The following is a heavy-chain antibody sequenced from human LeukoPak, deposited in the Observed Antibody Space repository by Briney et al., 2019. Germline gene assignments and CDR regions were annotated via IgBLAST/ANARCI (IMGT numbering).Heavy chain of an antibody. V-gene: IGHV4-34*01. CDR3: ARGRGDYYDSSGYYPPRYFDY. CDR1: GGSFSGYY. CDR2: INHSGGT. D-gene: IGHD3-22*01. Sequence: SETLSLTCAVYGGSFSGYYWSWIRQPPGKGLEWIGEINHSGGTNYNPSLKSRVTISVDTSKNQFSLKLSSVTAADTAVYYCARGRGDYYDSSGYYPPRYFDYWGQGTLVTVSS. J-gene: IGHJ4*02.